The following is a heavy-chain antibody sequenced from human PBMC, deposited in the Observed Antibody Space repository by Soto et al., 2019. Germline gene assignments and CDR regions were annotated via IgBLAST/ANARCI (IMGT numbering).Heavy chain of an antibody. CDR3: ARDYKLERRLGKRRGGPKAFDP. CDR2: IYYSGST. J-gene: IGHJ5*02. D-gene: IGHD1-1*01. Sequence: PSETLSLTCTVSGGSISSGGYYWSWIRQHPGKGLEWIGYIYYSGSTYYNPSLKSRVTISVDTSKNQFSLKLSSVTAADTAVYYCARDYKLERRLGKRRGGPKAFDPWGQGTLVTVSS. CDR1: GGSISSGGYY. V-gene: IGHV4-31*03.